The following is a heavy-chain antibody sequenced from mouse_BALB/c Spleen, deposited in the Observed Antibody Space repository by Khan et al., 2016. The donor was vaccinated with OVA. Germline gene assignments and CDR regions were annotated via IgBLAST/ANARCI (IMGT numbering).Heavy chain of an antibody. CDR3: ARPHYFSYVLGK. CDR2: INTYTGEP. Sequence: QIQLVQSGPELKKPGETVKISCKASGHTFTKYGMNWVKQAPGKGLKWMGWINTYTGEPTYANDFNGRFAFSLETSASTAYLQINNLKNEDTATXFGARPHYFSYVLGKWGQGTSVTVSS. D-gene: IGHD1-1*01. J-gene: IGHJ4*01. CDR1: GHTFTKYG. V-gene: IGHV9-3-1*01.